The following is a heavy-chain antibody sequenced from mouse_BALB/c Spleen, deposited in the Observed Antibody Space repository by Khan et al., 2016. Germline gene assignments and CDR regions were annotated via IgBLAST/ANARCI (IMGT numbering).Heavy chain of an antibody. Sequence: EVELVESGGDLVQPGGSLRLSCATSGFTFTDYYMSWVRQPPGKALEWVGFIRNKANGYTTEYSASVKGRFTISRDNSQSILYLQMNTLRAEDSATYYCSRDGYYPYAMDYWGQGTSVTVSS. J-gene: IGHJ4*01. V-gene: IGHV7-3*02. CDR1: GFTFTDYY. CDR3: SRDGYYPYAMDY. D-gene: IGHD2-3*01. CDR2: IRNKANGYTT.